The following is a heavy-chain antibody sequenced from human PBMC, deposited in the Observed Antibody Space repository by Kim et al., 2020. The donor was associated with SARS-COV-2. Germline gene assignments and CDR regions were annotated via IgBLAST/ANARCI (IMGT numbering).Heavy chain of an antibody. V-gene: IGHV3-73*01. J-gene: IGHJ3*02. CDR3: NRGPVLLLVVGFSFD. D-gene: IGHD2-21*01. CDR2: IRCKANNNAT. CDR1: GFTFSGSA. Sequence: GGSLRLSCAASGFTFSGSAMHWVRQAPGKGLEWVGGIRCKANNNATAYAASVKGRFTISKDDTKPTPYLKRNSLKTEDAAEYSCNRGPVLLLVVGFSFD.